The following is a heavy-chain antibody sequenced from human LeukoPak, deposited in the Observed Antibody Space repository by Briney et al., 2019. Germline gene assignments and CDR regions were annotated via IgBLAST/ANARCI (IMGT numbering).Heavy chain of an antibody. J-gene: IGHJ4*02. D-gene: IGHD6-6*01. CDR3: ARDWGTSSLYLVN. Sequence: GGSLRLSCAASGFTFSSNGMHWVRQAPGKGLECVAFIQNDGNNKKYADSVKGRFTISRDNSKNTLYLQMNSLRAEGTAVYYCARDWGTSSLYLVNWGQGTLVTVSS. CDR1: GFTFSSNG. CDR2: IQNDGNNK. V-gene: IGHV3-30*02.